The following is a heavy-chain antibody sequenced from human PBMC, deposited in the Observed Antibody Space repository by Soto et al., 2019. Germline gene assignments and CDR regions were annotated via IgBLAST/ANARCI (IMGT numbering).Heavy chain of an antibody. CDR2: INHSGST. CDR3: ARYKITGLFDY. Sequence: QVQLQQWGAGLLKPSETLSLTCAVYDGSFSGYSWTWIRQPPGTGLEWIGEINHSGSTNYNPSLKSRVTISVDTSKNQFSLKLTSVTAADTAVYYCARYKITGLFDYWGQGTLVTVSS. V-gene: IGHV4-34*01. D-gene: IGHD2-8*02. CDR1: DGSFSGYS. J-gene: IGHJ4*02.